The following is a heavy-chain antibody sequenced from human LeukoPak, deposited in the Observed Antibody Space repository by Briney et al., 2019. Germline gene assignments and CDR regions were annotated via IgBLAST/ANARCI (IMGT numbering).Heavy chain of an antibody. V-gene: IGHV4-59*08. J-gene: IGHJ5*02. CDR2: ISDIGRT. CDR3: ARQFALTWFDP. D-gene: IGHD3-16*01. CDR1: GGSIRTYY. Sequence: PSEILSLTCTVSGGSIRTYYWSWIRQPPGKGLEWIGYISDIGRTNYNPSLNSRVSISQDTSKTQLSLKLSSVTAADTAVYYCARQFALTWFDPWGPGTLVTVSS.